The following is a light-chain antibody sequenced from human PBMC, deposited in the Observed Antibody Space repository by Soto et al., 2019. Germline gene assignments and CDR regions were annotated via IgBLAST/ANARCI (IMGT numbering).Light chain of an antibody. CDR2: WAS. CDR3: QQYYSAPIS. V-gene: IGKV4-1*01. CDR1: QSVLNSSNNKNY. Sequence: DIVVTQSSDSLPVSLGERATMNCKSGQSVLNSSNNKNYLAWYQQKQGQPXKXXIYWASTRESGVPDRFSGSGSGTDFTLNISSLQAEDGAVYYCQQYYSAPISFGQGTRLEIK. J-gene: IGKJ5*01.